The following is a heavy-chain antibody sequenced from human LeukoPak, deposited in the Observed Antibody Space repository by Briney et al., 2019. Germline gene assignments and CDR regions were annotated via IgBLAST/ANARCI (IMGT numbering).Heavy chain of an antibody. Sequence: PSETLSLICTVSGGSISSYYWSWIRQPPGKGLEWIGYIYYSGSTNYNPSLKSRVTISVDTSKNQFSLKLSSVTAADTAVYYCARLERRYYGSGSYYTIFDYWGQGTLVTVSS. J-gene: IGHJ4*02. CDR1: GGSISSYY. D-gene: IGHD3-10*01. CDR3: ARLERRYYGSGSYYTIFDY. V-gene: IGHV4-59*08. CDR2: IYYSGST.